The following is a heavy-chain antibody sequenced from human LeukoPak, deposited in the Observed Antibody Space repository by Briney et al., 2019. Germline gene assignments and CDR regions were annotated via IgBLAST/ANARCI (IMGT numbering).Heavy chain of an antibody. CDR1: GFTFSSYW. J-gene: IGHJ4*02. D-gene: IGHD3-10*01. CDR3: ARIPIHGSGSFDY. CDR2: IKQEGSEK. V-gene: IGHV3-7*03. Sequence: GGSLRLSCAASGFTFSSYWMSWVREAPGKGPEWVANIKQEGSEKYYVDSVKGRFTISRDNAKISLYLQMNSLRAEDTAVYYCARIPIHGSGSFDYWGQGTLVTVSS.